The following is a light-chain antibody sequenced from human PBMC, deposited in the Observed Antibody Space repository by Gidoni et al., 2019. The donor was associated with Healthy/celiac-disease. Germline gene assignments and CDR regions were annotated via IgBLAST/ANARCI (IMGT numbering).Light chain of an antibody. J-gene: IGKJ4*01. Sequence: VLTQSSGTPSLSPGERATPSCRASQSVSSSYLAWYQQKPGQAPRLLIYGASSRATGIPDRFSGSGSGTDFTLTISRLEPEDFAVYYCQQYSSSPLTFGGGTKVEIK. V-gene: IGKV3-20*01. CDR1: QSVSSSY. CDR2: GAS. CDR3: QQYSSSPLT.